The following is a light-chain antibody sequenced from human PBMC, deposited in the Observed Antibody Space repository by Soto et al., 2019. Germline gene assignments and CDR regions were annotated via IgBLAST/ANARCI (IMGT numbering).Light chain of an antibody. CDR1: SSDVGGYNY. Sequence: QSALTQPASVSGSPGQSITISCTGTSSDVGGYNYVSWSQQHPGKAPQLMIYEVSNRPSGVSNRFSGSKSGNTASLTISGLQAEGEADYYCSSYTSSSTYVFGTGTKLTVL. CDR2: EVS. J-gene: IGLJ1*01. V-gene: IGLV2-14*01. CDR3: SSYTSSSTYV.